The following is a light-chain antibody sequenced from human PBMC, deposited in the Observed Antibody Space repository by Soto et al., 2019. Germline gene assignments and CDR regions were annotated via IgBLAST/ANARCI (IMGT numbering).Light chain of an antibody. CDR2: GDT. V-gene: IGLV1-40*01. Sequence: QAVLTQPPSVSGAPGQRGPISLTGGSSKIGEAYDVPWSQQLPGTAPKLLIYGDTNRPSGVPDRFSGSKSGTSASLAITGLQAEDEADYYCQSYDSSLSAPVFGTGTKVPV. CDR3: QSYDSSLSAPV. CDR1: SSKIGEAYD. J-gene: IGLJ1*01.